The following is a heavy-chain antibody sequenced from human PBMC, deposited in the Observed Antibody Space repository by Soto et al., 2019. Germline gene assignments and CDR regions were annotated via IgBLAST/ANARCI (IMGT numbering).Heavy chain of an antibody. Sequence: PSETLSLTCTVSGGSISSGGYYWSWIRQHPGKGLEWIGYIYYSGSTYYNPSLKSRVTISVDTSKNQFSLKLSSVTAADTAVYYCCVVVPAATFDYWGQGTLVTVSS. CDR2: IYYSGST. CDR3: CVVVPAATFDY. CDR1: GGSISSGGYY. J-gene: IGHJ4*02. V-gene: IGHV4-31*03. D-gene: IGHD2-2*01.